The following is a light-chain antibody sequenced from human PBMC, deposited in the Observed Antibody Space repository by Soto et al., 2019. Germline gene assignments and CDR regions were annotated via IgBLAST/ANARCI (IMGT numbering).Light chain of an antibody. Sequence: EGVLTQSPGTLSLSPGERATLSCRASQSISTNYLAWYQQKPGQAPRLLIYAASSRLTGIPDRFSGSGSGTDLTLTISRLEPEDFAVYYCQQYGRTFGQGTRLEIK. V-gene: IGKV3-20*01. J-gene: IGKJ5*01. CDR2: AAS. CDR3: QQYGRT. CDR1: QSISTNY.